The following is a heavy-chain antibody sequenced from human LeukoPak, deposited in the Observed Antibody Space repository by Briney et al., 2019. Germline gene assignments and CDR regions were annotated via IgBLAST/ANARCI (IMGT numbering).Heavy chain of an antibody. Sequence: ASVKVSCKASGGTFSSYAISRVRQAPGQGLEWMGGIIPIFGTANYAQKFQGRVTITADESTSTAYMELSSLRSEDTAVYYCARVAKYCGGDCAFYGMDVWGQGTTVTVSS. CDR1: GGTFSSYA. D-gene: IGHD2-21*02. J-gene: IGHJ6*02. CDR3: ARVAKYCGGDCAFYGMDV. V-gene: IGHV1-69*13. CDR2: IIPIFGTA.